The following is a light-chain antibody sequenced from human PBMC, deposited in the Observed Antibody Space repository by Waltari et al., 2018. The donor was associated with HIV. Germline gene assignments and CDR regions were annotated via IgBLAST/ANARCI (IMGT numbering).Light chain of an antibody. CDR3: SSYTSSSTV. Sequence: QSALTQPASVSGSPGQSITISCSGICSYVGGYNYVSWYQQHPGKAPKLMIYEVSNRPSGVSNRFSGSKSGNTASLTISGLQAEDEADYYCSSYTSSSTVFGGGTKLTVL. CDR1: CSYVGGYNY. J-gene: IGLJ2*01. CDR2: EVS. V-gene: IGLV2-14*01.